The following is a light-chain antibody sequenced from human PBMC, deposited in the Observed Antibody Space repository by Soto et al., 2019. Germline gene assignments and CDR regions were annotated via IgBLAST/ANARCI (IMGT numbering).Light chain of an antibody. CDR2: GAS. J-gene: IGKJ1*01. CDR3: QQYNNWPRT. Sequence: EIVMTQSPATLSASPGERATLSCRARQTVSSNLAWYQQKPGQAPRLLIYGASTRATGIPARFSGSGSGTEFTLTISSLQSEDFAVYYCQQYNNWPRTFGQGTKVEIK. V-gene: IGKV3-15*01. CDR1: QTVSSN.